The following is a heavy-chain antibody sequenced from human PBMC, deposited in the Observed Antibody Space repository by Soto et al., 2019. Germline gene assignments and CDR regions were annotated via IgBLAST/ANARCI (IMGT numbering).Heavy chain of an antibody. CDR3: ASFIAAAGYFDY. CDR2: IYYSGST. D-gene: IGHD6-13*01. J-gene: IGHJ4*02. Sequence: QVQLQESGPGLVKPSETLSLTCTVSGGSISSYYWSWIRQPPGKGLEWIGYIYYSGSTNYNPSLKVRVTLSVDTSKNQFSLKLSSVTAADTAVYYCASFIAAAGYFDYWGQGTLVTVSS. CDR1: GGSISSYY. V-gene: IGHV4-59*01.